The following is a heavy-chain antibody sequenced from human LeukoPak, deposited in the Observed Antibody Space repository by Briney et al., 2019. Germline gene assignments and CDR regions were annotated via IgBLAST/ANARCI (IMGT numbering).Heavy chain of an antibody. D-gene: IGHD4-17*01. CDR1: GFTFSSYA. J-gene: IGHJ6*02. CDR2: ISGSGGST. V-gene: IGHV3-23*01. CDR3: AKVGFYNTVTSAPGCGMDV. Sequence: PGGSLRLSCAASGFTFSSYATSWVRQAPGKGPEWVSAISGSGGSTYYADSVKGRFTISRDNSKNTLYLQMNSLRAEDTAVYYCAKVGFYNTVTSAPGCGMDVWGQGTTVTVSS.